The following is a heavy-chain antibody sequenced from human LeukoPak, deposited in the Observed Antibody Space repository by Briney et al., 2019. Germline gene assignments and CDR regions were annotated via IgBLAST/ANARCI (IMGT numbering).Heavy chain of an antibody. J-gene: IGHJ4*02. CDR3: AKDAIYGDGYWEFDY. V-gene: IGHV4-59*12. CDR2: IYYSGST. D-gene: IGHD5-24*01. Sequence: PSETLSLTCTVSGGSISSYYWSWIRQPPGKGLEWIGYIYYSGSTNYNPSLKSRVTISVDTSKNQFSLKLSSVTAADTAVYYCAKDAIYGDGYWEFDYWGQGNLVTVSS. CDR1: GGSISSYY.